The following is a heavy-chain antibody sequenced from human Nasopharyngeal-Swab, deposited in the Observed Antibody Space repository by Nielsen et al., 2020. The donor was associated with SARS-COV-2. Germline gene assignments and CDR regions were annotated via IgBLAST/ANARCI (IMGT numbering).Heavy chain of an antibody. V-gene: IGHV3-30*18. Sequence: GGSLRLSCAASGFTFSSYGMHWVRQAPGKGLEWVAVISYDGSNTYYADSVKGRFTISRDNSKNTLYLQMNSLRAEDTAVYYCAKGRVYYDSSGYYYYGMDVWGQGTTVTVSS. CDR2: ISYDGSNT. D-gene: IGHD3-22*01. CDR3: AKGRVYYDSSGYYYYGMDV. J-gene: IGHJ6*02. CDR1: GFTFSSYG.